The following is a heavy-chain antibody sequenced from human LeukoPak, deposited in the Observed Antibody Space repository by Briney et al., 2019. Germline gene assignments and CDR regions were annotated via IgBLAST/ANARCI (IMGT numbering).Heavy chain of an antibody. J-gene: IGHJ4*02. D-gene: IGHD6-6*01. CDR2: IIPIFGTA. CDR3: ARGERSSFNLDY. Sequence: ASVKVSCKASGGTFSSYAISWVRQAPGQGLEWMGGIIPIFGTANYAQKSQGRVTITADESTSTAYMELSSLRSEDTAVYYCARGERSSFNLDYWGQGTLVTVSS. V-gene: IGHV1-69*13. CDR1: GGTFSSYA.